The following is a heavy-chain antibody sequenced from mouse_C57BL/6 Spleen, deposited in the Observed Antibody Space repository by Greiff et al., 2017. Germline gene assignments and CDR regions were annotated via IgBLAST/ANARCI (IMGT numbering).Heavy chain of an antibody. V-gene: IGHV1-9*01. J-gene: IGHJ4*01. D-gene: IGHD2-5*01. CDR1: GYTFTGYW. Sequence: VQLQQSGAELMKPGASVKLSCKATGYTFTGYWIEWVKQRPGHGLEWIGEILPESGSTNYNEKFKGKATFTADTSSNTAYMQLSSLTTEASAFYYCARDDSNYGYYYAMDYWGQGTTVTVSS. CDR2: ILPESGST. CDR3: ARDDSNYGYYYAMDY.